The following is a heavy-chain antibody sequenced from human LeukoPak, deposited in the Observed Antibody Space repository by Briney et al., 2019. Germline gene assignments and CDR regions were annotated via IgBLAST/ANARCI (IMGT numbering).Heavy chain of an antibody. CDR2: IYSGGST. CDR3: AFRRDYGGFPAPFDC. V-gene: IGHV3-53*01. CDR1: GFTFSDYY. Sequence: GGSLRLSCAASGFTFSDYYMSWIRQAPGKGLEWVSVIYSGGSTYYADSVKGRFTISRDISKNTLYLQMNSLRAEDTAVYYCAFRRDYGGFPAPFDCWGQGTLVTVSS. D-gene: IGHD4-23*01. J-gene: IGHJ4*02.